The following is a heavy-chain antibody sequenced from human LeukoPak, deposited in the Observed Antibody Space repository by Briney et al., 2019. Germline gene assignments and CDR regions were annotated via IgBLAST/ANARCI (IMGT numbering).Heavy chain of an antibody. D-gene: IGHD3-22*01. CDR1: GGSISSSSYY. V-gene: IGHV4-39*01. J-gene: IGHJ5*02. Sequence: SETLSLTCTVPGGSISSSSYYWGWIRQPPGKEREWIGSIYYSGGTYYNPSLKSRVTISVDTSKNQFSLKLSSVTAADTAVCYCARSSSYYYDSSGYYNPYNWFDPWGQGTLVTVSS. CDR2: IYYSGGT. CDR3: ARSSSYYYDSSGYYNPYNWFDP.